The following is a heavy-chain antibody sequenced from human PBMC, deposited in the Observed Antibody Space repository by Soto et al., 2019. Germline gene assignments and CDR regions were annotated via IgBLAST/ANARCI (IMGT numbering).Heavy chain of an antibody. Sequence: QLQLQESGPGLVKPSETLSLTCTVSGGSISSSSYYWGWIRQPPGKGLEWIGSIYYRGNTYYNPSLKSRVTISVDTSKTQFSLKRSSVTAADTAVYYCAREGGGYCSGGSCQVDYWGQGTLVTVSS. V-gene: IGHV4-39*02. CDR1: GGSISSSSYY. D-gene: IGHD2-15*01. J-gene: IGHJ4*02. CDR2: IYYRGNT. CDR3: AREGGGYCSGGSCQVDY.